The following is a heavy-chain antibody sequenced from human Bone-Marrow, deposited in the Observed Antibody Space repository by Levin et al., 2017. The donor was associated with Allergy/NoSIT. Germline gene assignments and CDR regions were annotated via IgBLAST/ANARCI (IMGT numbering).Heavy chain of an antibody. Sequence: GGSLRLSCAASGFSLRDYGMHWVRQAPGKGLEWVAVIWSDGSNLYYAESVKGRFTISRDNSKNTLYLRMNTLRAEDTAVYYCAREIVATILDLNYYGMDVWGQGTSVTVSS. CDR1: GFSLRDYG. V-gene: IGHV3-33*01. J-gene: IGHJ6*02. CDR3: AREIVATILDLNYYGMDV. D-gene: IGHD5-12*01. CDR2: IWSDGSNL.